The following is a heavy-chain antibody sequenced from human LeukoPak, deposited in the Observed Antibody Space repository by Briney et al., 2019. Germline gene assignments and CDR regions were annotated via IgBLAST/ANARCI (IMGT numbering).Heavy chain of an antibody. D-gene: IGHD1-26*01. CDR1: GYTFTDYY. CDR2: IDPESGGT. CDR3: ARTPLGRWELLGDY. V-gene: IGHV1-2*02. J-gene: IGHJ4*02. Sequence: ASVKVSCKASGYTFTDYYIHWVRQAPGQGLEWMGWIDPESGGTNYAQKFQGRVTMTRATSISTAYMEMSSLRSDDTAVYFCARTPLGRWELLGDYWGPGTLVTVSS.